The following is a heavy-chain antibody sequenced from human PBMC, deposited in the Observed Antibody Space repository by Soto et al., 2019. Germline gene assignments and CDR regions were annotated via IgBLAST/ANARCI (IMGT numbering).Heavy chain of an antibody. Sequence: GSLRLSCAASGFTFSSYAMSWVRQAPGKGLEWVSAISGSGGSTYYADSVKGRFTISRDNSKNTLYLQMNSLRAEDTAVYYCAKGENYYDSSGTSDYWGQGTLVTVSS. V-gene: IGHV3-23*01. CDR3: AKGENYYDSSGTSDY. CDR1: GFTFSSYA. CDR2: ISGSGGST. J-gene: IGHJ4*02. D-gene: IGHD3-22*01.